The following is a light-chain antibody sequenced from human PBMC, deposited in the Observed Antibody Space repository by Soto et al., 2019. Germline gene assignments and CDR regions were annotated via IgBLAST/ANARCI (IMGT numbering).Light chain of an antibody. CDR3: ETWDSSLSAGV. Sequence: QSVLTQPPSVSAAPGQKVTISCSGSSSNIGNNYVSWYQQIPGTAPKLLIYENNKRPSWIPDRFSGSKSGTSATLGITGLQTGDEADYYCETWDSSLSAGVFGGGTKLTVL. CDR2: ENN. V-gene: IGLV1-51*02. J-gene: IGLJ3*02. CDR1: SSNIGNNY.